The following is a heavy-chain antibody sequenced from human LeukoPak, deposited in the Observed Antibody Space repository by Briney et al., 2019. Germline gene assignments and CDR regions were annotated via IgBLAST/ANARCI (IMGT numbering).Heavy chain of an antibody. CDR3: AKDLAVAPYYFDY. V-gene: IGHV3-23*01. CDR1: GFTFSSYA. CDR2: ISGSGGST. Sequence: GSLRLSRAASGFTFSSYAMSWVRQAPGKGLEWVSVISGSGGSTYYADSVKGRFTISRDNSKNTLYLQMNSLRAEDTAVYYCAKDLAVAPYYFDYWGQGTLVTVSS. J-gene: IGHJ4*02. D-gene: IGHD6-19*01.